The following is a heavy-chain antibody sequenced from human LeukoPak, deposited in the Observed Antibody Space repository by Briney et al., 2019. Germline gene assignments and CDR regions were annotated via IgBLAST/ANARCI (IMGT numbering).Heavy chain of an antibody. Sequence: SETLSLTCTVSGGSISSYDWSWIRQPAGKGLEWIGRIYTSGSPNYNPSLKSRVTMSVDTPKNQFSLKLSSVTAADTAVYYCARRLPPAYYFDYWGQGTLVTVSS. CDR2: IYTSGSP. V-gene: IGHV4-4*07. CDR3: ARRLPPAYYFDY. CDR1: GGSISSYD. J-gene: IGHJ4*02.